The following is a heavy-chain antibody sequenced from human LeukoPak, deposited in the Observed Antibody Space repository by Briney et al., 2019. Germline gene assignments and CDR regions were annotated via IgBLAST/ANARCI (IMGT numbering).Heavy chain of an antibody. CDR2: ISNSSSYI. CDR3: AKAYYDILTGPELNAFDI. J-gene: IGHJ3*02. CDR1: GFTFSSYS. V-gene: IGHV3-21*01. Sequence: GGSLRLSCAASGFTFSSYSMNWVRQAPGKGLEWVSSISNSSSYIYYADSVKGRFTISRDNAKNSLYLQMNSLRAEDTAVYYCAKAYYDILTGPELNAFDIWGQGTMVTVSS. D-gene: IGHD3-9*01.